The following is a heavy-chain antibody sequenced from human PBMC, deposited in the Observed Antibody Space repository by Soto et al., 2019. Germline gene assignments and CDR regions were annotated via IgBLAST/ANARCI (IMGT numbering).Heavy chain of an antibody. Sequence: ASVKVSCKASGYTFTGYYMHWVRQAPGQGLEWMGWINPNSGGTNYAQKFQGWVTMTRDTSISTAYMELSRLRSDDTAVYYCARAGYSSSGPHYYYYGMDVWGQGTTVTVSS. CDR2: INPNSGGT. CDR1: GYTFTGYY. CDR3: ARAGYSSSGPHYYYYGMDV. J-gene: IGHJ6*02. D-gene: IGHD6-13*01. V-gene: IGHV1-2*04.